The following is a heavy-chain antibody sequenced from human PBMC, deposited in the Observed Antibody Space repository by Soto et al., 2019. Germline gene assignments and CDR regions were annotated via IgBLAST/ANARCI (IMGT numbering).Heavy chain of an antibody. J-gene: IGHJ6*02. Sequence: EVQLLESGGGLVQPGGSLRLSCAASGFTFSSYAMSWVRQAPGKGLEWVSAISGSGGSTYYADSVKGRFTISRDNSKNTLYLQMNSLRAEDTAVYYCAQSHCRSTSCRYYYYGMDVWGQGTTVTVSS. CDR2: ISGSGGST. D-gene: IGHD2-2*01. CDR3: AQSHCRSTSCRYYYYGMDV. CDR1: GFTFSSYA. V-gene: IGHV3-23*01.